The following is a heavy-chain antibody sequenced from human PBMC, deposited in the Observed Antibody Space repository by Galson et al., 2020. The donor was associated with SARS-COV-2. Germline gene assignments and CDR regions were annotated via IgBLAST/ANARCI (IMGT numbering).Heavy chain of an antibody. Sequence: GGSLRLSCAASGFTFSSYAMTWVRQAPGKGLEWVSAISGSAGDTYYADSVKGRFTISRDNSKNTLDLRMNSLTAEDSAVYYCAKDRGRSVQFIDYWGQGSLVTVFS. J-gene: IGHJ4*02. D-gene: IGHD1-1*01. CDR3: AKDRGRSVQFIDY. CDR1: GFTFSSYA. CDR2: ISGSAGDT. V-gene: IGHV3-23*01.